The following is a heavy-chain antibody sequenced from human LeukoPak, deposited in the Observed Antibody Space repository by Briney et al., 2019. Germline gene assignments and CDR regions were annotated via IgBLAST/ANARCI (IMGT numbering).Heavy chain of an antibody. CDR1: GFTFSSYG. J-gene: IGHJ6*03. D-gene: IGHD2-2*01. CDR3: AKAGVVPAVTPHYYMDV. CDR2: ISYDGSNK. V-gene: IGHV3-30*18. Sequence: GGSLRLSCAASGFTFSSYGMHWVRQAPGKGLEWVAVISYDGSNKYYADSVKGRFTISRDNSKNTLYLQMNSLRAEDTAVYYCAKAGVVPAVTPHYYMDVWGKGTTVTVSS.